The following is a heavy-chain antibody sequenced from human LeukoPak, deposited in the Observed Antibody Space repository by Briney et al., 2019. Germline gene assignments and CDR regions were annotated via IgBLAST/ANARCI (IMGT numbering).Heavy chain of an antibody. D-gene: IGHD2/OR15-2a*01. CDR1: GASISSHY. CDR3: ARDVFFRAHNWFDP. V-gene: IGHV4-4*07. CDR2: IYNTGSA. J-gene: IGHJ5*02. Sequence: SETLSLTCNVSGASISSHYWNWIRQPAGKGLEWIGRIYNTGSANYNPSLKSRVTMSLDTSRNQISLKLTSVTAADTAVYYCARDVFFRAHNWFDPWGQGTLVTVSS.